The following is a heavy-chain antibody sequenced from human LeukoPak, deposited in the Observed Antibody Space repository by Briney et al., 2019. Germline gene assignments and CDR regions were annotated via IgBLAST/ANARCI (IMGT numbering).Heavy chain of an antibody. CDR2: INPSGGST. Sequence: ASVKVSCKASGYTFTSYYMHWVRQAPGQGLEGMGIINPSGGSTSYAQKFQGRVTMTRDMSTSTVYMELSSLRSEDTAVCYCARGYSGYEFDYWGQGTLVTVSS. CDR1: GYTFTSYY. V-gene: IGHV1-46*01. D-gene: IGHD5-12*01. J-gene: IGHJ4*02. CDR3: ARGYSGYEFDY.